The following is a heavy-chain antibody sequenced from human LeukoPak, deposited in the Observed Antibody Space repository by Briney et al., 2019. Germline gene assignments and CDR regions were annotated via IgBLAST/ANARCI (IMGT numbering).Heavy chain of an antibody. CDR3: ARVGYGVELGLDY. CDR1: GWSFSCYY. V-gene: IGHV4-34*01. D-gene: IGHD3-22*01. J-gene: IGHJ4*02. Sequence: SETLSLTCAVYGWSFSCYYWSWIRQPPGKGLEWIGEINHSGSTNYNPSLKSRGTISVDTSKNQFSLKLSSVTAADTAVYYCARVGYGVELGLDYWGQGTLVTVSS. CDR2: INHSGST.